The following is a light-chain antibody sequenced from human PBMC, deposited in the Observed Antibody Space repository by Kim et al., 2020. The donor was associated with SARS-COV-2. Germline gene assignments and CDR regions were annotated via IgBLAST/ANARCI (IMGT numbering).Light chain of an antibody. J-gene: IGLJ2*01. Sequence: GQRVTSSCSGSSSNLGSNAVNWYQQLPGTAPKLLIYNNNQRPSGVPDRFSGSKSGTSASLAISGLQSEDEADYYCAAWDDSLNGVVFGGGTQLTVL. V-gene: IGLV1-44*01. CDR3: AAWDDSLNGVV. CDR1: SSNLGSNA. CDR2: NNN.